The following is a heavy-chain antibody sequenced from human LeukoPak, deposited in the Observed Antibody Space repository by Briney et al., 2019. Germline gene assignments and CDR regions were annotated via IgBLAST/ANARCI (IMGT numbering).Heavy chain of an antibody. Sequence: GGSLRLSCAASGFTFDDYAMHWVRQAPGKGLEWVSGISWNSGSIGYADSVKGRFTISRDNSKNTLYLQMNSLRAEDTAVYYCAKLAVAGIYYFDYWGQGTLVTVSS. V-gene: IGHV3-9*01. J-gene: IGHJ4*02. CDR2: ISWNSGSI. CDR1: GFTFDDYA. CDR3: AKLAVAGIYYFDY. D-gene: IGHD6-19*01.